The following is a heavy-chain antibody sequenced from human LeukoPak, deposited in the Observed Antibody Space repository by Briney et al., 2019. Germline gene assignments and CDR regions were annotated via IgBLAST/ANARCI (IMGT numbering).Heavy chain of an antibody. CDR3: ARGSRSNAYYYDSSGFAFDI. J-gene: IGHJ3*02. V-gene: IGHV1-8*03. CDR2: MNPNSGNT. CDR1: GYTFTSYD. Sequence: ASVKVSCKASGYTFTSYDINWVRQATGQGLEWMGWMNPNSGNTGYAQKFQGRVTITRNTSISTAYMELSSLRSEDTAVYYCARGSRSNAYYYDSSGFAFDIWGQGTMVTVSS. D-gene: IGHD3-22*01.